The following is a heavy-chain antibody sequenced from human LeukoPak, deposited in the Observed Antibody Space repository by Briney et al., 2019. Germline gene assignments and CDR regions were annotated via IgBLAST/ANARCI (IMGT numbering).Heavy chain of an antibody. CDR1: GGSISSSNYY. CDR2: IYYSGNT. D-gene: IGHD3-3*01. J-gene: IGHJ5*02. V-gene: IGHV4-39*01. CDR3: ARHAYYDFVTGLFDP. Sequence: PSETLSLTCTVSGGSISSSNYYWGWIRQPPGKGLEWIGSIYYSGNTYYNPSLKSRVTISVDTSKNHFSLNLNSVTAPDTAMYYCARHAYYDFVTGLFDPWGQGTLVTVSS.